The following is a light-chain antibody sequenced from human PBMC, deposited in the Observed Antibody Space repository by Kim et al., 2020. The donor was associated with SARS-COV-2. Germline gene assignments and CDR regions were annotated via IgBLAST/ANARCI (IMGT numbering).Light chain of an antibody. CDR3: SSFAGSNNLYV. V-gene: IGLV2-8*01. Sequence: QSALTQPPSASGSPGQSVTISCTGTSSDVGGYNYVSWYQQHPGKAPKLMIYEVNKRPSGVPDRFSGSKSGNTASLTVSGLQAEDEAEYYCSSFAGSNNLYVFGTGTKVTFL. CDR1: SSDVGGYNY. J-gene: IGLJ1*01. CDR2: EVN.